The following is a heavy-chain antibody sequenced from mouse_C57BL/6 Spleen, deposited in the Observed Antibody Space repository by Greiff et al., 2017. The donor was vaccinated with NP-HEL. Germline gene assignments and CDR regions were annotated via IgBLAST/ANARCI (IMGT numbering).Heavy chain of an antibody. J-gene: IGHJ3*01. V-gene: IGHV5-6*01. CDR2: ISSGGSYT. D-gene: IGHD2-3*01. CDR3: ARHDGYYRAY. CDR1: GFTFSSYG. Sequence: DVQLVESGGDLVKPGGSLKLSCAASGFTFSSYGMSWVRQTPDKRLEWVATISSGGSYTYYPDSVKGRFTISRDNAKNTLYLQMSSLKSEDTAMYYCARHDGYYRAYWGQGTLVTVSA.